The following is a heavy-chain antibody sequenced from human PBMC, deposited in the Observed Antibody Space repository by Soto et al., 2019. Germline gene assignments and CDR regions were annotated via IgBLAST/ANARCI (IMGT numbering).Heavy chain of an antibody. D-gene: IGHD1-26*01. CDR2: INHSGST. V-gene: IGHV4-34*01. Sequence: QVQLQQWGAGLLKPSETLSLTCAVYGGSFSGYYWSWIRQPPGKGLGWIGEINHSGSTNYNPSLKSRVTISVDTSKNQFSLKLSSVTAADTAVYYCARRVGATYNWFDPWGQGTLVTVSS. J-gene: IGHJ5*02. CDR3: ARRVGATYNWFDP. CDR1: GGSFSGYY.